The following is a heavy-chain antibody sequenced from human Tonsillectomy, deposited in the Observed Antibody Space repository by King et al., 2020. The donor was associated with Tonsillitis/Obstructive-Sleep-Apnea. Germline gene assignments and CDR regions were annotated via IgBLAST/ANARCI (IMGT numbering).Heavy chain of an antibody. CDR2: LWYDGSKK. Sequence: VQLVESGGGVVQPGRSLRLSCAASGFTFSSYGMHWVRQAPGKGLGWVAVLWYDGSKKYYAASVKGRFTISRDNSKNTLYLQMNSLRAEDTAVYYCARGYCSSTSCSYFDYWGQGTLVTVSS. V-gene: IGHV3-33*01. J-gene: IGHJ4*02. CDR1: GFTFSSYG. CDR3: ARGYCSSTSCSYFDY. D-gene: IGHD2-2*01.